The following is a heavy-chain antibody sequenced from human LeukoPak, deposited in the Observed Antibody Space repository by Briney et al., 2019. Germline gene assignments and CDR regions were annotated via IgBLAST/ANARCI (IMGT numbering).Heavy chain of an antibody. CDR2: IYYSGST. CDR3: ARQGISGSSDYYSIDY. J-gene: IGHJ4*02. CDR1: GGSISSSSYY. V-gene: IGHV4-39*01. Sequence: SETLSLTCTVSGGSISSSSYYWGWLRQPPGKGLEWIGSIYYSGSTYYNPSLKSRVTISVDTSKNQFSLKLSSVTAADTAVYYCARQGISGSSDYYSIDYWGQGTLVTVSS. D-gene: IGHD3-22*01.